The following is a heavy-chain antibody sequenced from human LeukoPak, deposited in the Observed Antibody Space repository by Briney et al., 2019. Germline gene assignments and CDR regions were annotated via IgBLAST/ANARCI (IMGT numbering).Heavy chain of an antibody. V-gene: IGHV3-30*19. J-gene: IGHJ6*02. CDR3: ARDKSCMDV. Sequence: HPGRSLRLSCAASGFTFSSYGMHWVRQAPGKGLEWVAVISYDGSNKYYADSVKGRFTISRDNSKNTLYLQMNSLRAEDTAVYYCARDKSCMDVWGQGTTVTVSS. CDR2: ISYDGSNK. CDR1: GFTFSSYG.